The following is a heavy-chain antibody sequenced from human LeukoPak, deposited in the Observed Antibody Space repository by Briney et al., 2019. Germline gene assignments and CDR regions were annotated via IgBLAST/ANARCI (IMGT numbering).Heavy chain of an antibody. CDR1: GFTFSRYP. Sequence: PGGSLRLSCVVSGFTFSRYPMYWVRQAPGKGLEWVAVISYDGSDKYYADSVKGRFTISRDNSKNTLYLQMNSLRAEDTAVYYCARDSLYYYDGSGYYPTGAFDIWGQGTMVTVSS. D-gene: IGHD3-22*01. V-gene: IGHV3-30-3*01. J-gene: IGHJ3*02. CDR3: ARDSLYYYDGSGYYPTGAFDI. CDR2: ISYDGSDK.